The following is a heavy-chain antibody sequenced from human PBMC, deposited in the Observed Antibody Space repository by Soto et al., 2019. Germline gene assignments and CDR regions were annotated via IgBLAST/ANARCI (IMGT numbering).Heavy chain of an antibody. CDR1: GYSISSAYY. V-gene: IGHV4-38-2*01. D-gene: IGHD5-12*01. Sequence: SETLSLTCAVSGYSISSAYYWGWIRQPPGKGLEWIGSIYHSGSTYYNPSLKSRVTISVDASKNQFPLKLTSVTAADTALYYCARANSGYDWENCFDSWGQGTLVTVSS. CDR3: ARANSGYDWENCFDS. CDR2: IYHSGST. J-gene: IGHJ5*01.